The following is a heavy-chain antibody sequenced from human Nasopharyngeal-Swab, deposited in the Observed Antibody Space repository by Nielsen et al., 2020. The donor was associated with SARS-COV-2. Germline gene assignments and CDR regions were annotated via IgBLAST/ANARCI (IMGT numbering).Heavy chain of an antibody. J-gene: IGHJ6*02. CDR1: GFTFSSYW. V-gene: IGHV3-74*01. CDR3: ARGGAAAEGYYGMDV. Sequence: GESLKISCAASGFTFSSYWMHWVRQAPGKGLVWVSRINSDGSSTSYADSVKGRFTISRDSAKNTLYLQMNSLRAEDTAVYYCARGGAAAEGYYGMDVWGQGTTVTVSS. CDR2: INSDGSST. D-gene: IGHD6-13*01.